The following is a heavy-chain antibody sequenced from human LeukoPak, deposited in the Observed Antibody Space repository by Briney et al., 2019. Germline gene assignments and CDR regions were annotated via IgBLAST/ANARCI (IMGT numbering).Heavy chain of an antibody. Sequence: PSETLSLTCTVSGGSISSYYWSWSRKPPGKRLEWVRNIYYSGSTNYNPSLKSRVTISVDTSKNQFSLKLSSVTAADTAVYYCASLKYPRGWFDPWGQGTLVTVSS. J-gene: IGHJ5*02. V-gene: IGHV4-59*01. CDR3: ASLKYPRGWFDP. CDR1: GGSISSYY. CDR2: IYYSGST. D-gene: IGHD2-2*01.